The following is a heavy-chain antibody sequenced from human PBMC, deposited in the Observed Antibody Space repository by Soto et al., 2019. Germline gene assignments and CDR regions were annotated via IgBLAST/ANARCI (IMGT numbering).Heavy chain of an antibody. V-gene: IGHV3-23*01. CDR3: EKDIGRYFGNGYYIDY. J-gene: IGHJ4*02. D-gene: IGHD3-3*01. Sequence: GGSLRLSCVASGITFNNFAMTWVRLAPGRGLEWVSSISANSANTYYADSVKGRFTISRDNTKSTVYLHMSGLSAGDTALYYCEKDIGRYFGNGYYIDYWGQGTQVTVSS. CDR2: ISANSANT. CDR1: GITFNNFA.